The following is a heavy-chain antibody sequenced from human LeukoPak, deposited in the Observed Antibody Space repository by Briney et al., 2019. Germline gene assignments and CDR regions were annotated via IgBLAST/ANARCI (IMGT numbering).Heavy chain of an antibody. CDR1: GFTFSSYN. CDR2: IKQDGSEK. CDR3: ARVRYFDWAIDY. J-gene: IGHJ4*02. Sequence: PGGSLRLSCAASGFTFSSYNMNWVRQAPGKGLEWVANIKQDGSEKYYVDSVRGQFTVSRDNAKNSLYLQMNSLRAEDTAVYYCARVRYFDWAIDYWGQGALVTVSS. D-gene: IGHD3-9*01. V-gene: IGHV3-7*01.